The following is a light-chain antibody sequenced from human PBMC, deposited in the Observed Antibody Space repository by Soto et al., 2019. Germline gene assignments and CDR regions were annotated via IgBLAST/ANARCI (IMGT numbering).Light chain of an antibody. Sequence: EIVLTQSPGTLSLSPGERATLSCWASQNVDPNFLAWYQQKPGQAPSLIIYGASGRATGIPDRFSGSGSGTAFTITIISLQEDDDVVEYCRQYDSSLWTFGQGTKVDI. CDR3: RQYDSSLWT. V-gene: IGKV3-20*01. J-gene: IGKJ1*01. CDR2: GAS. CDR1: QNVDPNF.